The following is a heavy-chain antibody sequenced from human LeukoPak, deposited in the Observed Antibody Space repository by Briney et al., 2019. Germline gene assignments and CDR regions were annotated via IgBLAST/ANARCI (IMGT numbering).Heavy chain of an antibody. CDR1: SYTLTNYG. CDR3: ARDQDPGAFDI. V-gene: IGHV1-18*01. J-gene: IGHJ3*02. CDR2: ISAYNGKT. Sequence: GSVKVSCKASSYTLTNYGISCVRQAPGQGLEWMGWISAYNGKTNYAQSLQGRVTMATDTSTNTAYMELRSLRSDDTAVYYCARDQDPGAFDIWGQGTMVTVSS.